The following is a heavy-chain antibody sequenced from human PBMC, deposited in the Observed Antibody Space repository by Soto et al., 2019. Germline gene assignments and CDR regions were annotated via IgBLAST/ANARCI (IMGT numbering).Heavy chain of an antibody. D-gene: IGHD3-22*01. Sequence: QLYLQESGPGLVKPSETLSLTCTVSGGSISSSSYYWGWIRQPPGKGLEWIGNVYYGGSTYYNPSLKSRVTISVETSKSQFSLKLSSVTAADTAVYYCAGGDYYHSSGYYFYYYTMDVWGQGTTVTVSS. CDR3: AGGDYYHSSGYYFYYYTMDV. V-gene: IGHV4-39*01. CDR1: GGSISSSSYY. CDR2: VYYGGST. J-gene: IGHJ6*02.